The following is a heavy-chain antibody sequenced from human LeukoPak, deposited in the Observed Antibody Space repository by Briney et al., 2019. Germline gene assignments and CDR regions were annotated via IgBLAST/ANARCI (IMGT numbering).Heavy chain of an antibody. CDR2: SDGTGT. CDR1: GFIVSTSW. D-gene: IGHD4-11*01. CDR3: ARDDYNSL. J-gene: IGHJ4*02. V-gene: IGHV3-74*01. Sequence: PGGSLRLSCAAFGFIVSTSWMHWVRQAPGKGLVWVSRSDGTGTTYADSVKGRFTVSIDIAQNTIYLQMNSLRAEDTAVYFCARDDYNSLWGQGTLVTVSS.